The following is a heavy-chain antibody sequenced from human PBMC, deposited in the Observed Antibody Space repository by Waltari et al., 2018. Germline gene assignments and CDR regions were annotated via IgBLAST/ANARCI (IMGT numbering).Heavy chain of an antibody. J-gene: IGHJ4*02. CDR1: GYTFTSYY. V-gene: IGHV1-46*01. CDR2: IDPDGGSK. D-gene: IGHD3-10*01. CDR3: ARAMASWSFDY. Sequence: QVQLVQSGAEVKKPGASVKVSCKASGYTFTSYYMHWVRQAPGQGLEWMGTIDPDGGSKRYAQKFQGRVTMTRDTSTSTVYRELSSLRSEDTAVYYCARAMASWSFDYWGQGTLVTVSS.